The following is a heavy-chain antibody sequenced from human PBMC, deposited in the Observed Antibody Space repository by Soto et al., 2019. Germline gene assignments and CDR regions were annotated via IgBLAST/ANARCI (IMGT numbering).Heavy chain of an antibody. V-gene: IGHV3-30*03. Sequence: QVQLVESGGGVVQSGGSLRLSCGGSGFIFSRYGMHWVRQAPGKGLEWVTGISYDGGERFYADSVKGRFTISRDNSKNRLDMQMSSLRTEDTAVYDCARDLPLYCRGDCNFDFWGQGTLVTVSS. CDR2: ISYDGGER. CDR3: ARDLPLYCRGDCNFDF. CDR1: GFIFSRYG. D-gene: IGHD2-21*02. J-gene: IGHJ4*02.